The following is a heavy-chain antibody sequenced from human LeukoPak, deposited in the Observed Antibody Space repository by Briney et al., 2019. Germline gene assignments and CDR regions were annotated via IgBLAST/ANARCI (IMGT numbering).Heavy chain of an antibody. CDR1: GASMSSYY. V-gene: IGHV4-59*01. CDR3: ARGRYGWLPFDY. J-gene: IGHJ4*02. Sequence: SETLSLTCTVSGASMSSYYWSWIRQPPGKGLEWIGYIYYSGSTNYNPSLKSRVTISVDTSKNQFTLKLSSVTAADTAVYYCARGRYGWLPFDYWGQGTLVTVSS. CDR2: IYYSGST. D-gene: IGHD5-24*01.